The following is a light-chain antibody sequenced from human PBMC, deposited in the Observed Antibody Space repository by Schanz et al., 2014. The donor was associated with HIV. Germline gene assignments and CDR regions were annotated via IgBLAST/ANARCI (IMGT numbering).Light chain of an antibody. J-gene: IGLJ2*01. CDR3: SSYTTSSTLV. CDR2: EGT. Sequence: QSALTQPASVSGSPGQSITISCTGSSGDVGPYDYVSWYQQNPGKAPKLMIYEGTKRPSGVSNRFSGSKSGNTASLTISGLQAEDEADYYCSSYTTSSTLVFGGGTKLTVL. CDR1: SGDVGPYDY. V-gene: IGLV2-14*01.